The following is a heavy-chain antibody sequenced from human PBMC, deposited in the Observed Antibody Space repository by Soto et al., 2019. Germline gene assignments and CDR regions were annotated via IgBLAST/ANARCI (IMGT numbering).Heavy chain of an antibody. V-gene: IGHV2-5*04. D-gene: IGHD2-15*01. Sequence: SGPTLVNPTQTLTLTCSVSGFSLTADGVGVGWVRQPPGKALEWLTLIYWDDDRYSRSLMSSLTITRDTSRNQVVLKMTNVNPVDTGTYYCVRQDSRGRYFDYWGQGILVTVSS. J-gene: IGHJ4*02. CDR3: VRQDSRGRYFDY. CDR2: IYWDDD. CDR1: GFSLTADGVG.